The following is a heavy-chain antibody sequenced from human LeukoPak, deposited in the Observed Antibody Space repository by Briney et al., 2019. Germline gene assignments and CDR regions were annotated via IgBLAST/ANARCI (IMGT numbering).Heavy chain of an antibody. CDR1: GYTLTDHY. CDR2: INPKSGAT. Sequence: ASVTVSCKASGYTLTDHYMHWVRQAPGEGFEWMGWINPKSGATNCAQKFQDRVAMTRDTSINTAYMELRGLRSDDTAIYYCLTDGACGQGTLVTVSS. D-gene: IGHD3-9*01. V-gene: IGHV1-2*02. J-gene: IGHJ5*02. CDR3: LTDGA.